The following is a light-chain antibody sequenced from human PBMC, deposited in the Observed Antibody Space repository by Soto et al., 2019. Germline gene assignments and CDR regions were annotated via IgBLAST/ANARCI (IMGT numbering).Light chain of an antibody. CDR2: EVR. V-gene: IGLV2-14*01. CDR1: SSDVGDYNY. J-gene: IGLJ1*01. Sequence: QSALTQPASVSGSPGQSITISCTGTSSDVGDYNYVFWYQQHPGKAPKLVISEVRNRPSGVSDRFSGSKSGNTASLTISGLQAEDEADYYCSSYTSSSTAVFGTGTKVTVL. CDR3: SSYTSSSTAV.